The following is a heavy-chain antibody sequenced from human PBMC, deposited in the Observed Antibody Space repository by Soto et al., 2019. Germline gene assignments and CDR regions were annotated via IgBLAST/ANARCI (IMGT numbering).Heavy chain of an antibody. CDR3: ARGGDTIFGVVRVDY. J-gene: IGHJ4*02. V-gene: IGHV3-74*01. D-gene: IGHD3-3*01. CDR1: GFTFSSYW. CDR2: INSDGSST. Sequence: GGSLRLSCAASGFTFSSYWMHWVRQAPGKGLVWVSRINSDGSSTSYADSVKGRFTISRDNAKNTLYLQMNSLRAEDTAVYYCARGGDTIFGVVRVDYWGQGTLVTVSS.